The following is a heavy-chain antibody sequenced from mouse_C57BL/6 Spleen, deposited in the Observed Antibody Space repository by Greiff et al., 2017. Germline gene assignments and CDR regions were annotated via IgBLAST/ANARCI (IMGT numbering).Heavy chain of an antibody. D-gene: IGHD2-13*01. V-gene: IGHV1-18*01. CDR1: GYTFTGYN. CDR3: ARIKGGDSHCAMDD. Sequence: VQLQQSGPELVKPGASVKISCKASGYTFTGYNMDWVKQRPGQSLEWIGDIYPNNGGTISNQKFKGKDTLTVDTSSSTAYMQLRSLTSEDSAVYYCARIKGGDSHCAMDDWGKGTSVTVSS. CDR2: IYPNNGGT. J-gene: IGHJ4*01.